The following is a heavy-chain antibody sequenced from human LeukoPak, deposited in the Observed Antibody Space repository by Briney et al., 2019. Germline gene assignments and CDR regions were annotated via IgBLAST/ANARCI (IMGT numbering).Heavy chain of an antibody. D-gene: IGHD4-17*01. CDR3: ARAIPIPTVTTFYYYYYMDV. Sequence: ASVKVSCKASGYTFTSYYMHWVRQAPGQGLEWMGIINPSGGSTSYAQKFQGRVTMTRDTSTSTVYMELSSLRSEDTAVYYCARAIPIPTVTTFYYYYYMDVWGKGTTVIISS. V-gene: IGHV1-46*01. CDR2: INPSGGST. CDR1: GYTFTSYY. J-gene: IGHJ6*03.